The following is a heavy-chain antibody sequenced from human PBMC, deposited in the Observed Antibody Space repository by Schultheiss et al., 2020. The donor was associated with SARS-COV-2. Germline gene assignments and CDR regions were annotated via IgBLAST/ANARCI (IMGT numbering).Heavy chain of an antibody. CDR1: GFTFSSYA. D-gene: IGHD6-19*01. J-gene: IGHJ4*02. V-gene: IGHV3-23*01. CDR2: ISGSGGST. CDR3: AKGHSALGYSTGWFLDY. Sequence: GGSLRLSCAASGFTFSSYAMSWVRQAPGKGLEWVSAISGSGGSTYYADSVKGRFTISRDNPKSTLYLQMNSLRAEDTAVYYCAKGHSALGYSTGWFLDYWGQGTLVTVSS.